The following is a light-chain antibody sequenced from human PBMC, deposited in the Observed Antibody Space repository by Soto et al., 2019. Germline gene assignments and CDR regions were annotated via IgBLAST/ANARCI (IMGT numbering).Light chain of an antibody. J-gene: IGLJ3*02. CDR2: LNSDGSH. V-gene: IGLV4-69*01. Sequence: QLVLTQSPSASASLGASVKLTCTLNSGHNTYAIARHQQQPEKGPRYLMKLNSDGSHSKGDGIPDRFSGSSSGAERYLTISSLQSEDEADYYCQTWGTGPWVFGGRTKLTVL. CDR1: SGHNTYA. CDR3: QTWGTGPWV.